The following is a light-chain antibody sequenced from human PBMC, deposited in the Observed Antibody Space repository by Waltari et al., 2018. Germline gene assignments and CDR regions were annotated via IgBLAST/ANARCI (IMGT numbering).Light chain of an antibody. CDR2: WAS. J-gene: IGKJ1*01. Sequence: DIVMTQSPDSLAVSLGESATINCKSSQSVLYSSNSKNFLAWYQHKPGQSPKLLIYWASTRDSWVPDRFSGSGSVTDFTLTISSLQAEDVAVYYCQQYYSTPPTFGQGTKVEI. V-gene: IGKV4-1*01. CDR1: QSVLYSSNSKNF. CDR3: QQYYSTPPT.